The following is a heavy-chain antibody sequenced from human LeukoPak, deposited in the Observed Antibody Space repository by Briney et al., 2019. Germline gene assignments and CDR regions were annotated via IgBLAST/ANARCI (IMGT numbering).Heavy chain of an antibody. J-gene: IGHJ4*02. CDR2: MNPNSGNT. Sequence: ASVKVSCRASGYTFTSYDINWVRQATGQGLEWMGWMNPNSGNTGYAQKFQGRVTINRNTSISTAYMELSSLRSEDTAVYYCARVGYFYGSGSQTGGYLDYWGQGTLVTVSS. D-gene: IGHD3-10*01. V-gene: IGHV1-8*03. CDR1: GYTFTSYD. CDR3: ARVGYFYGSGSQTGGYLDY.